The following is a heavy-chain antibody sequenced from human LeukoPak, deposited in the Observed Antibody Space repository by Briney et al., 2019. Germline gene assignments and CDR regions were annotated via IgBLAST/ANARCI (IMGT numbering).Heavy chain of an antibody. J-gene: IGHJ4*02. CDR2: LYSDGNT. CDR3: ARGVEPLAANTLAY. D-gene: IGHD1-14*01. V-gene: IGHV3-53*01. Sequence: PVGCLRLSCAASGFTVITNDMTWVRQAPGKGLEWVSVLYSDGNTKYADSVQGRFTISRDNSKNTLYLEMNSLSPDDTAVYYCARGVEPLAANTLAYWGQGTLVTVFS. CDR1: GFTVITND.